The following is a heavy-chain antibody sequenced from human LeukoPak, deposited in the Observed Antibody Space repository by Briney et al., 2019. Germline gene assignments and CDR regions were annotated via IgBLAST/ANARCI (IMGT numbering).Heavy chain of an antibody. V-gene: IGHV4-34*01. J-gene: IGHJ6*02. D-gene: IGHD3-3*01. Sequence: KSSETLSLTCAVYGGSFSGYYWSWIRQPPGKGLEWLGEINHSGSTNYNPSLKSRVTISVDTSKNQFSLKLSSVTAADTAVYYCARGTEGITIFGVVRSRYGMDVWGQGTTVTVSS. CDR3: ARGTEGITIFGVVRSRYGMDV. CDR2: INHSGST. CDR1: GGSFSGYY.